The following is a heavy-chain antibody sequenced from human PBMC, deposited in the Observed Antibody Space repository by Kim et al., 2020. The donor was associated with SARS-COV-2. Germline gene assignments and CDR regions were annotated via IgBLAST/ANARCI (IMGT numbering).Heavy chain of an antibody. J-gene: IGHJ5*02. CDR3: ARDRSKSHWFDP. V-gene: IGHV4-38-2*02. CDR2: IYHSGST. Sequence: SETLSLTCTVSGYSISSGYYWGWIRQPPGKGLEWIGSIYHSGSTYYNPSLKSRVTISVDTSKNQFSLKLSSVTAADTAVYYCARDRSKSHWFDPWGQGTLVTVSS. CDR1: GYSISSGYY.